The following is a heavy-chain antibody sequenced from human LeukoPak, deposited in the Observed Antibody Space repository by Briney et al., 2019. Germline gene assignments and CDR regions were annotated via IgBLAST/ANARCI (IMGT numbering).Heavy chain of an antibody. J-gene: IGHJ4*02. Sequence: SETLSLTCAVSGGSLSGYYWNWIRQPPGRGLEWIGYVKAVGSTKYKPSLSSRLTISVDKSKNQFSLKLNSVTAADSAVYFCARRVPAASGGGFDYWGQGTLVAVSS. D-gene: IGHD2-2*01. V-gene: IGHV4-4*08. CDR1: GGSLSGYY. CDR2: VKAVGST. CDR3: ARRVPAASGGGFDY.